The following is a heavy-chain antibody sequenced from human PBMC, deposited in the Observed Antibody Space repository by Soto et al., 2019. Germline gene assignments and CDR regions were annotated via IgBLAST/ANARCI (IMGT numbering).Heavy chain of an antibody. D-gene: IGHD2-2*01. CDR2: ISSTSSDI. J-gene: IGHJ3*02. Sequence: EVQLVESGGGMVKPGGSLRLSCAASGFTFSSYSMNWVRQATGKGLEWVTSISSTSSDIYYADSVKGRFSISIDNAKHSPDLQLDSLTGEDTSVYYCASQAVPAAMRDAFDIWGQGTMVTVSS. CDR3: ASQAVPAAMRDAFDI. V-gene: IGHV3-21*01. CDR1: GFTFSSYS.